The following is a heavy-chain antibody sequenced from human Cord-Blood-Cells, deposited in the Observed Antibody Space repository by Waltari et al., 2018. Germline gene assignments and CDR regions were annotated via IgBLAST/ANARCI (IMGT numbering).Heavy chain of an antibody. CDR1: GFTFSSYA. J-gene: IGHJ3*02. CDR3: AKAHGRDYDFWSGYYDAFDI. CDR2: ISGSGGST. D-gene: IGHD3-3*01. Sequence: EVQLLESGGGLVQPGGSLRLSCAASGFTFSSYAMSWVRQAPGKGLEWVSAISGSGGSTYYADSVKGRFTISRDNSKNTLYLQMNSLRAEDTAVYYCAKAHGRDYDFWSGYYDAFDIWGQGTMVTVSS. V-gene: IGHV3-23*01.